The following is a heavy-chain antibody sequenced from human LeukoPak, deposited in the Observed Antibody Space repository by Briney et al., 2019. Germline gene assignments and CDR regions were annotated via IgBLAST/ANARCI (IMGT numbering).Heavy chain of an antibody. CDR2: ISAYNGNT. D-gene: IGHD5-12*01. Sequence: ASVKVSCKASGYTFTSYGISWVRQAPGQGLEWMGWISAYNGNTNYAQKLQGRVTTTTDTSTSTAYMELRSLRSDDTAVYYCARVWMATIGGTFDYWGQGTLVTVSS. CDR3: ARVWMATIGGTFDY. CDR1: GYTFTSYG. V-gene: IGHV1-18*04. J-gene: IGHJ4*02.